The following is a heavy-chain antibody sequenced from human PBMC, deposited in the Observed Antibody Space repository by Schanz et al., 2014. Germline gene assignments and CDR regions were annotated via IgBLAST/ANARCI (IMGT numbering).Heavy chain of an antibody. CDR3: ARDRRNADLDY. V-gene: IGHV3-21*01. Sequence: EVQLLESGGGLIQPGGSLRLSCAASGFIFGSSVMAWVRQAPGRGLEWVSSISTSGTYMYIADSLKGRLTISRDNAKNSLYLLMNSLRAEDTAVCYCARDRRNADLDYWGQGTLVTVSS. CDR1: GFIFGSSV. D-gene: IGHD1-1*01. CDR2: ISTSGTYM. J-gene: IGHJ4*02.